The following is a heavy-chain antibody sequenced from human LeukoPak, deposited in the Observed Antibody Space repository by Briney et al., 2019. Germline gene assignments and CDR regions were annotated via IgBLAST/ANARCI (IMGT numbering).Heavy chain of an antibody. CDR3: ATAQDSSGYEGH. D-gene: IGHD3-22*01. Sequence: ASVKVSCKVSGYTLTELSMHWVRQAPGKGLEWMGGFDPEDGETIYAQKFQGRVTMTEDTSTDTAYMELSSLRSEDTAVYYCATAQDSSGYEGHWGQGTLVTVSS. CDR2: FDPEDGET. V-gene: IGHV1-24*01. CDR1: GYTLTELS. J-gene: IGHJ4*02.